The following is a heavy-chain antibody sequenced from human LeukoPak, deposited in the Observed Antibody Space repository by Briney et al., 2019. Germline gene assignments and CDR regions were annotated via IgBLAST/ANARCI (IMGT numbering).Heavy chain of an antibody. Sequence: GGSLRLSCAASGFTFSSYAMRWVRQAPGKGLEGVSVICGSGGYIDYADSVKGRFTISRDNSKNTLYLQKNRPRAEDTDVYYCAKVAGYYNSDYWGHGTLVTVSP. D-gene: IGHD3-9*01. CDR2: ICGSGGYI. CDR1: GFTFSSYA. CDR3: AKVAGYYNSDY. V-gene: IGHV3-23*01. J-gene: IGHJ4*01.